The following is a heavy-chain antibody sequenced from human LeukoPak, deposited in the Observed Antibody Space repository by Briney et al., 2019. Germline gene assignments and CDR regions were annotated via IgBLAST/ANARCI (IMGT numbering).Heavy chain of an antibody. D-gene: IGHD2-2*01. V-gene: IGHV3-9*01. CDR3: ARDGGYCSSTSCSQAIYYFDY. CDR2: ISWNSGSI. J-gene: IGHJ4*02. Sequence: GGSLRLSCAASGFTFDDYAMHWVRQAPGKGLEWVSGISWNSGSIGYADSVKGRFTISRDNSKNTLYLQMNSLRAEDTAVYYCARDGGYCSSTSCSQAIYYFDYWGQGTLVTVSS. CDR1: GFTFDDYA.